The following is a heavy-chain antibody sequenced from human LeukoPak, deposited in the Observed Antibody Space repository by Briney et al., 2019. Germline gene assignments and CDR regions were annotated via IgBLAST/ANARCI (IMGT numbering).Heavy chain of an antibody. D-gene: IGHD2-8*02. Sequence: GTSLRLSCATSGFTFTCCGMHWVRQASGKGLEWVAAISSSDGNSKYYADSVKGRFTISRDNSKNTVYLQMNSLRADDTAVYYCARYWDTRAFDYWGQGTLVTVSS. CDR2: ISSSDGNSK. CDR1: GFTFTCCG. V-gene: IGHV3-30*03. CDR3: ARYWDTRAFDY. J-gene: IGHJ4*02.